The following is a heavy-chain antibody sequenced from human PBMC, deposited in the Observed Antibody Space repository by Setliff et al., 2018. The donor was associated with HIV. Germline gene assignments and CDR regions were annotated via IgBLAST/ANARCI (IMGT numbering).Heavy chain of an antibody. CDR1: GFIFSKSC. CDR3: ARDTWYYSAKHLDV. J-gene: IGHJ6*04. CDR2: IKQDESEM. Sequence: PRGSLRLSCAASGFIFSKSCMSWVRQAPGKGLEWVATIKQDESEMQYVDSVKGRFTISRDNSENTLYLEMNNLRAEDTAVYYCARDTWYYSAKHLDVWGKGTTVTVSS. D-gene: IGHD3-10*01. V-gene: IGHV3-7*01.